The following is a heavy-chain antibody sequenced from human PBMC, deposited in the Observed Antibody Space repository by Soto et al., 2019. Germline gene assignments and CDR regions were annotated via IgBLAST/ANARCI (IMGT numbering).Heavy chain of an antibody. D-gene: IGHD6-19*01. CDR1: EFTVSSYA. Sequence: EVQVLESGGGLVQPGGSLRLSCAASEFTVSSYAMTWVRQAPGKGLEWVSVISSSDGDTYYADSVKGRFTISRDNSRNTLFLQMSSLRAEDTALYYCARGRWDRSGWYFDYWGQGTLVTVSS. J-gene: IGHJ4*02. CDR3: ARGRWDRSGWYFDY. V-gene: IGHV3-23*01. CDR2: ISSSDGDT.